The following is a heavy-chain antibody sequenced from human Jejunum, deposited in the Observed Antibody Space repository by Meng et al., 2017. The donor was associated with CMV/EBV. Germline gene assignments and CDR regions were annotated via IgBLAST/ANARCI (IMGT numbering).Heavy chain of an antibody. Sequence: SGVTLSAYAISWVRQAPGQGLEWMGRIIPVLGKPTYALKFQDRITITADKFTSTAYMELSSLRSEDTAVYYCATLPIFYYAMDVWGQGTTVTVSS. V-gene: IGHV1-69*04. CDR1: GVTLSAYA. J-gene: IGHJ6*02. CDR2: IIPVLGKP. D-gene: IGHD2-21*02. CDR3: ATLPIFYYAMDV.